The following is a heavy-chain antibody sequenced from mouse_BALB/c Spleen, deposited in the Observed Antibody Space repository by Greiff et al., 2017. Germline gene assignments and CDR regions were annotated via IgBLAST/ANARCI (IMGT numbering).Heavy chain of an antibody. CDR1: GYTFTSYV. CDR3: ARGGYGNYEGFAY. V-gene: IGHV1-14*01. D-gene: IGHD2-10*02. CDR2: INPYNDGT. J-gene: IGHJ3*01. Sequence: VQLQQSGPELVKPGASVKMSCKASGYTFTSYVMHWVKQKPGQGLEWIGYINPYNDGTKYNEKFKGKATLTSDKSSSTAYMELSSLTSEDSAVYDCARGGYGNYEGFAYWGQGTLVTVSA.